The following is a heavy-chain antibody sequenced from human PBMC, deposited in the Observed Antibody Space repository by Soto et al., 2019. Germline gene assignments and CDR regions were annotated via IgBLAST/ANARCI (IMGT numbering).Heavy chain of an antibody. V-gene: IGHV3-21*06. J-gene: IGHJ4*02. CDR3: ARESEDLTSNFDY. CDR2: ISSTTNYI. Sequence: EVQLVESGGGLVKPGGALKLSCWGSGVTFTRYSMNWVRPAPGKGLEWVSFISSTTNYIYYGDSMKGRFTISRDNAKNSLYLEMNSLRAEDTAVYYCARESEDLTSNFDYWGQGTLVTVSS. CDR1: GVTFTRYS.